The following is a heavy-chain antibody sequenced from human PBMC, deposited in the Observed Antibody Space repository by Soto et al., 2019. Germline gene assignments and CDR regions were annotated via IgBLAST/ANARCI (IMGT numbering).Heavy chain of an antibody. CDR2: IYPGDSDT. CDR1: GYSFTSYW. D-gene: IGHD3-22*01. J-gene: IGHJ4*02. V-gene: IGHV5-51*01. Sequence: GESLKISCKGSGYSFTSYWIGWVRQMPGKGLEWMGIIYPGDSDTRYSPSFQGQVTISADKSISTAYLQWSSLKASDTAMYYCARLRSTQYYYDSSGYYYFDYWGQGTLVTVSS. CDR3: ARLRSTQYYYDSSGYYYFDY.